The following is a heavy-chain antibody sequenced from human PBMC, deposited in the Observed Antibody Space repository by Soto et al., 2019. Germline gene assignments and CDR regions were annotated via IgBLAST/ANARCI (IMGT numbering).Heavy chain of an antibody. Sequence: GGSLRLSCAASGFTFSSYGMHWVRQAPGKGLEWVAVIWYDGSNKYYADSVKGRFTISRDNSKNTLYLQMNSPRDEDTAVYYCARAGPPTHTILHFDFWSVLESGGMDVWGQGTTVTVSS. J-gene: IGHJ6*02. D-gene: IGHD3-3*01. CDR2: IWYDGSNK. CDR1: GFTFSSYG. CDR3: ARAGPPTHTILHFDFWSVLESGGMDV. V-gene: IGHV3-33*01.